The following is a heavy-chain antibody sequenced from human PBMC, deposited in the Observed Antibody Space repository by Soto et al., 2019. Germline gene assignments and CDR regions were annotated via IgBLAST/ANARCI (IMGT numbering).Heavy chain of an antibody. Sequence: GGSLRLSCAASGFTFSSYGMHWVRQAPGKGLEWVAVISYDGSNKYYADSVKGRFTISRDNSKNTLYLQMNSLRAEDTAVYYCAKDGDDCSSTSCPFDYWGQGTLVTVSS. CDR2: ISYDGSNK. V-gene: IGHV3-30*18. CDR1: GFTFSSYG. J-gene: IGHJ4*02. CDR3: AKDGDDCSSTSCPFDY. D-gene: IGHD2-2*01.